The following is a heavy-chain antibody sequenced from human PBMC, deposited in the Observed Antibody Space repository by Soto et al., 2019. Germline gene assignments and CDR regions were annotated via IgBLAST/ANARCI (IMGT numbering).Heavy chain of an antibody. Sequence: SETLSLTCTVSGGSISSYHWSWIRQTPGKGLEWIGYVHYSWGSNYNPSLKSRVAISLDTSKSQFSLKLTSVTATDTAVYYCARQGFGALHGLVDVWVQGTTVT. CDR3: ARQGFGALHGLVDV. J-gene: IGHJ6*02. D-gene: IGHD3-10*01. CDR2: VHYSWGS. V-gene: IGHV4-59*08. CDR1: GGSISSYH.